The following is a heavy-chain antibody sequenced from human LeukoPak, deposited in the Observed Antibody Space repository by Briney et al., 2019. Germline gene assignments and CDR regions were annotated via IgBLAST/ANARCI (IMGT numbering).Heavy chain of an antibody. CDR1: GGSISSYP. CDR3: VRDRVLGAFDI. V-gene: IGHV4-59*01. CDR2: IYYSGST. J-gene: IGHJ3*02. Sequence: SETLSLTCTVSGGSISSYPWTWIRQPPGEGLEWIGSIYYSGSTNYTPSLKCRVTISLDTSKNHFSLKLISVTAADTAVYYCVRDRVLGAFDIWGQGTMVTVSS. D-gene: IGHD3-16*01.